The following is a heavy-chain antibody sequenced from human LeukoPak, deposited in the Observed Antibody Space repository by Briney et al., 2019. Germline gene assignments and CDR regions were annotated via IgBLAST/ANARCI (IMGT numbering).Heavy chain of an antibody. D-gene: IGHD4-23*01. Sequence: ASVKVSCKASGYTFTSYYMHWVREAPGQGLEWMGIINPSGGSTSYAQKFQGRVTMTRDMSTSTVYMELSSMRSEDTAVYYCARESPYGGNSDYWGQGTLVTVSS. V-gene: IGHV1-46*01. CDR2: INPSGGST. J-gene: IGHJ4*02. CDR1: GYTFTSYY. CDR3: ARESPYGGNSDY.